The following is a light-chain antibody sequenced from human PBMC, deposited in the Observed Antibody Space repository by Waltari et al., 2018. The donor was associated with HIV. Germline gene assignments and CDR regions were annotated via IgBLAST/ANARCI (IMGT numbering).Light chain of an antibody. CDR3: QQYYSSPLT. V-gene: IGKV4-1*01. Sequence: DILMVQSPDSLAVSLGARATITCKASRSLLYGTNDKNYVAWYQRKPGLPPRVLIHWGSMRESGVPDRFSGSGSGTDFILTITSLQAEDVGFYYCQQYYSSPLTFGQGTLLEIK. J-gene: IGKJ5*01. CDR2: WGS. CDR1: RSLLYGTNDKNY.